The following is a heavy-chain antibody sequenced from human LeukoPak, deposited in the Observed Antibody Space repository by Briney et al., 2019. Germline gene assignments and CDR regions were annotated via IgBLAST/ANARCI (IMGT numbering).Heavy chain of an antibody. CDR2: IYYSGST. D-gene: IGHD1-7*01. Sequence: PSETLSLTCTVSGGSISSYYWSWIRQPPGKGLEWIGYIYYSGSTNYNPSLKSRVTVSVDTSKNQFSLKLSSVTAADTAVYYCARVPHMGPGPELDDYWGQGTLVTVSS. V-gene: IGHV4-59*01. CDR1: GGSISSYY. J-gene: IGHJ4*02. CDR3: ARVPHMGPGPELDDY.